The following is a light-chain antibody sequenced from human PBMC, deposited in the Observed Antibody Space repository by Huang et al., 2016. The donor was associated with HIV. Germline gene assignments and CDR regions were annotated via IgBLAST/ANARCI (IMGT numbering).Light chain of an antibody. CDR3: QQRSNWPPFT. CDR2: DAS. J-gene: IGKJ3*01. V-gene: IGKV3-11*01. Sequence: EILLTQSPATLSLSPGEKATLSCRASHDINTYLAWYQQKRGQAPRLLIYDASYRATDIPARVRGSGSGTNFTLTINNLEPEDFAVYFCQQRSNWPPFTFGPGTKVDVK. CDR1: HDINTY.